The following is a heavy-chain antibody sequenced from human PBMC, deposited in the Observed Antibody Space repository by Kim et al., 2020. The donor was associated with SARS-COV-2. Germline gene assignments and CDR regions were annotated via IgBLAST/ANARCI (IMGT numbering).Heavy chain of an antibody. CDR1: GFTFSDYY. CDR3: ASEWGGSGFVVTVRAFDI. Sequence: GGSLRLSCAASGFTFSDYYMSWIRQAPGKGLEWVSYISSSGSTIYYADSVKGRFTISRDNAKNSLYLQMNSLRAEDTAVYYCASEWGGSGFVVTVRAFDIWGQGTMVTVSS. J-gene: IGHJ3*02. CDR2: ISSSGSTI. V-gene: IGHV3-11*01. D-gene: IGHD2-15*01.